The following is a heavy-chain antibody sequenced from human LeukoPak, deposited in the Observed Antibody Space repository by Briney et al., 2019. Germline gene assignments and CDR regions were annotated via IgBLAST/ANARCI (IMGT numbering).Heavy chain of an antibody. CDR2: IYYSGST. V-gene: IGHV4-59*01. Sequence: SETLSLTCTVSGGSISSYYWSWIRQPPGKGLERIGDIYYSGSTNYNPSLKSRVTISVDTSKNQFSLKLSSVTAADTAVYYCARATSGSYFGPYNWFDPWGQGTLVTVSS. J-gene: IGHJ5*02. CDR3: ARATSGSYFGPYNWFDP. D-gene: IGHD1-26*01. CDR1: GGSISSYY.